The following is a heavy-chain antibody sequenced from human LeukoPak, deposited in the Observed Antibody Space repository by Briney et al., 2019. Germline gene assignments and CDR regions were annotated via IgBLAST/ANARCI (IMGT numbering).Heavy chain of an antibody. CDR2: IRSKANSYAT. D-gene: IGHD3-16*01. J-gene: IGHJ5*02. CDR3: TRRVWQLGGGSRFDP. CDR1: GFTFSGSA. Sequence: GGSLRLSCAASGFTFSGSAMHWVRQASGKGLEWVGRIRSKANSYATAYAASVKGRFTISRDDSKNTAYLQMNSLKTEDTAVYYCTRRVWQLGGGSRFDPWGQGTLVTVSS. V-gene: IGHV3-73*01.